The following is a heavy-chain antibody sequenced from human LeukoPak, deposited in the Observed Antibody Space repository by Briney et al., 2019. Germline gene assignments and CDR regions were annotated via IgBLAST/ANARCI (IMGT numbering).Heavy chain of an antibody. V-gene: IGHV3-9*03. D-gene: IGHD3-22*01. CDR1: GFTFDDYA. J-gene: IGHJ4*02. CDR3: TKGATFYYDSSAHLDY. Sequence: SLRLSCAVSGFTFDDYAMHWVRQAPGKGLEWVSGISWNSGNIGYADSVKGRFTISRDNAKNSLYLQMNSLRAEDMALYYCTKGATFYYDSSAHLDYWGQGTLVTVSS. CDR2: ISWNSGNI.